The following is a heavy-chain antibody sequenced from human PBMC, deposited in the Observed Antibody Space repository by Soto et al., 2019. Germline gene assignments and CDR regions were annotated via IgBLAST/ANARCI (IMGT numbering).Heavy chain of an antibody. D-gene: IGHD4-17*01. CDR3: ARMDYGGNPLGY. J-gene: IGHJ4*02. V-gene: IGHV1-69*02. CDR1: GGTFSSYT. Sequence: QVQLVQSGAEVKKPGSSVKVSCKASGGTFSSYTISWVRQAPGQGHEWMGRIIPILGIANYAQKFQGRVTITADKSTSTAYMELSSLRSEDTAVYYCARMDYGGNPLGYWGQGTLVTVSS. CDR2: IIPILGIA.